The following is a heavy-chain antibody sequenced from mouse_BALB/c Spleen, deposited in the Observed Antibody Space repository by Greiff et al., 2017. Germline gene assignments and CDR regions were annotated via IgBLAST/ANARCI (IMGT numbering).Heavy chain of an antibody. CDR2: ISNGGGST. J-gene: IGHJ3*01. CDR3: ARHYGSSHFAY. CDR1: GFTFSSYT. D-gene: IGHD1-1*01. V-gene: IGHV5-12-2*01. Sequence: DVKLVESGGGLVQPGGSLKLSCAASGFTFSSYTMSWVRQTPEKRLEWVAYISNGGGSTYYPDTVKGRFTISRDNAKNTLYLQMSSLKSEDTAMYYCARHYGSSHFAYWGQGTLVTVSA.